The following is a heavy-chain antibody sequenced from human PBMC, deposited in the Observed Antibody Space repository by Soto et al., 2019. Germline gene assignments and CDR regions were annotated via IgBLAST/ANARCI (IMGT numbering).Heavy chain of an antibody. Sequence: QVRLQESGPGLVKPSQTLSLTCTVSGDSISSGSYYWTWILLLPGTGLEWLGYIYNTGNSYDNPSLKSRLIISIDASKNPLSLNLGSVTAADPAVYYCARDMGRGLASWYFDLWGRGTLGTVSA. CDR3: ARDMGRGLASWYFDL. CDR1: GDSISSGSYY. D-gene: IGHD5-12*01. CDR2: IYNTGNS. V-gene: IGHV4-31*03. J-gene: IGHJ2*01.